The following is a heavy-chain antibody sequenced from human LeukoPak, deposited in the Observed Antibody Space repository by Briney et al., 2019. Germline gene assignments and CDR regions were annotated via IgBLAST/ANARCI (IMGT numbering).Heavy chain of an antibody. D-gene: IGHD1-26*01. CDR1: GDSISNGNYY. V-gene: IGHV4-61*02. CDR3: ARDGGIMHRYLDS. Sequence: SETLSLTCTVSGDSISNGNYYWTWIRQPAGKGLEWIGRIYNSGSTNYNPSLESRVTIPADTSNNHFSLNLNSVTAADTAVYYCARDGGIMHRYLDSWGQGILVTVSS. CDR2: IYNSGST. J-gene: IGHJ4*02.